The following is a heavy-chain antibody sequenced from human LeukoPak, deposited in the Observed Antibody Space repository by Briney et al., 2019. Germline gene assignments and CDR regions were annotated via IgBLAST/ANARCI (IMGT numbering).Heavy chain of an antibody. J-gene: IGHJ3*02. CDR3: ARAYSSSWYRAFDI. CDR1: GGSISSSSYY. D-gene: IGHD6-13*01. CDR2: IYYSGST. Sequence: SETLSLTCTVSGGSISSSSYYWGWIRQAPGKGLEWIGSIYYSGSTYYNPSLKSRVTISVDTSKNQFSLKLSSVTAADTAVYYCARAYSSSWYRAFDIWGQGTMVTVSS. V-gene: IGHV4-39*07.